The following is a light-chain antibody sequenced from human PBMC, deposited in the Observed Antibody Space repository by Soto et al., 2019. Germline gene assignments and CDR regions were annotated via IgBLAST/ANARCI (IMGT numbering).Light chain of an antibody. CDR2: DGS. CDR3: PQYTSYNT. CDR1: QSISSR. Sequence: DIQMTQSPSTLSASVGDRVTITCRARQSISSRLAWYQQKPGKAPKFLIYDGSSLESGVPSRFSGSGSGTEFSLTISSLQPDDSAIYYCPQYTSYNTFGQWTKLEIK. J-gene: IGKJ2*01. V-gene: IGKV1-5*01.